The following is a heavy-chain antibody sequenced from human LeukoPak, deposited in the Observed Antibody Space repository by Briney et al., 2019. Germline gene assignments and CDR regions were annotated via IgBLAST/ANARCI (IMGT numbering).Heavy chain of an antibody. CDR3: ARRNWNDERYYYYYMDV. V-gene: IGHV3-21*01. J-gene: IGHJ6*03. Sequence: KPGGSLRLSCAASGFTFSSYSMNWVRQAPGKGLEWVSSISSSSSYIYYADSVKGRFTISRDNAKNSLYLQMNSLRAEDTAVYYCARRNWNDERYYYYYMDVWGKGTTVTVSS. D-gene: IGHD1-1*01. CDR2: ISSSSSYI. CDR1: GFTFSSYS.